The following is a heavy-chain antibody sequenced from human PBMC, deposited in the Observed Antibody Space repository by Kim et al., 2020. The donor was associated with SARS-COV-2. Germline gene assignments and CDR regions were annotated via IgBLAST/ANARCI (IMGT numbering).Heavy chain of an antibody. D-gene: IGHD2-15*01. CDR3: ARGWSATGIDP. Sequence: ASVKVSCKASGYSFSRYAIHWMRQAPGQRLEWMGWIDAGAGNTKYSQRFQGRVTITRDTSASTVYMEMSSLISEDTAIYYCARGWSATGIDPWGQGTLVTVSS. CDR1: GYSFSRYA. CDR2: IDAGAGNT. V-gene: IGHV1-3*01. J-gene: IGHJ5*02.